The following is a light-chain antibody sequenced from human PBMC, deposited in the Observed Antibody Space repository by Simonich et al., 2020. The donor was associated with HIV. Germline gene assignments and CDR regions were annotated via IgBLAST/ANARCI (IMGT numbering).Light chain of an antibody. J-gene: IGLJ2*01. V-gene: IGLV3-25*03. CDR3: QSADSSGTYVV. Sequence: SYELTQPPSVSVSPGQTARITCSGDALTKKYAYWYQQKPGQAPVLVIYKDSERPSGIPERFSCSSSGTTVTLTISGVQAEDEADYYCQSADSSGTYVVFGGGTKLTVL. CDR1: ALTKKY. CDR2: KDS.